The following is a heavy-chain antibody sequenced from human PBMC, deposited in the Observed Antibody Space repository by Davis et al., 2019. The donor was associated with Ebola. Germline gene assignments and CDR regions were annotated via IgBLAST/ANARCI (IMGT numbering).Heavy chain of an antibody. Sequence: GGSLRLSCAASGFTFSSYSMNWVRQAPGKGLEWVSVIYSGGSTYYADSVKGRFTISRHNSKNTLYLQMNSLRAEDTAVYYCASSGTTSAFDIWGQGTMVTVSS. CDR2: IYSGGST. V-gene: IGHV3-53*04. D-gene: IGHD1-7*01. CDR3: ASSGTTSAFDI. J-gene: IGHJ3*02. CDR1: GFTFSSYS.